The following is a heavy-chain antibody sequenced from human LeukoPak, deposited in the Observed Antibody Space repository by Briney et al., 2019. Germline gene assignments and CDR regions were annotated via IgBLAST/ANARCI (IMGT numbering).Heavy chain of an antibody. CDR2: IYYSGGT. J-gene: IGHJ3*02. CDR3: AKGAARGAFDI. Sequence: SETLSLTCTVSGGSISSSSYYWGWIRQPPGKGLEWIGYIYYSGGTNYNPSLKSRVTISVDTSKNQFSLKLSSVTAADTAVYYCAKGAARGAFDIWGQGTMVTVSS. D-gene: IGHD6-6*01. V-gene: IGHV4-61*05. CDR1: GGSISSSSYY.